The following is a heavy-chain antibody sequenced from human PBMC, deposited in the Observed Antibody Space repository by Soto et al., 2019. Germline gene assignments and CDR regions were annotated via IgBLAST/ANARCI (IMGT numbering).Heavy chain of an antibody. CDR3: AGHVPAAGYYYGMDV. D-gene: IGHD2-2*01. J-gene: IGHJ6*02. V-gene: IGHV1-69*12. Sequence: QVQLLQSGAEVKKPGSSVKVSCKASGGTFSSYAISWVRQAPGQGLEWMGGIIPIFGTANYAQKFQGRVTITADESTSTAYMELSSLRSEDTAVYYCAGHVPAAGYYYGMDVWGQGTKVTVSS. CDR2: IIPIFGTA. CDR1: GGTFSSYA.